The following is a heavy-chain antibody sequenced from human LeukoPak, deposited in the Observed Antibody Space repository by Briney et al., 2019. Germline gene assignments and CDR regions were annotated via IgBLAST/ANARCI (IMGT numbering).Heavy chain of an antibody. J-gene: IGHJ4*02. V-gene: IGHV3-30*18. CDR3: AKECIGSVRGYSYGLDY. CDR2: ISYDGSNK. D-gene: IGHD5-18*01. CDR1: GFTFSSYG. Sequence: GGSLRLSCAASGFTFSSYGMHWVRKAPGKGLEWVAVISYDGSNKYYADSVKGRFTISRDDSKNTLYLQMNSLRAEDTAVYYCAKECIGSVRGYSYGLDYWGQGTLVTVSS.